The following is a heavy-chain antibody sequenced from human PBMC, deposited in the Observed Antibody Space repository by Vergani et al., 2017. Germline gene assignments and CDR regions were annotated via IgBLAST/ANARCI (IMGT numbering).Heavy chain of an antibody. V-gene: IGHV3-30*18. Sequence: VQLVESGGGLVQPGRSLRLSCAASGFTFSSYVMPWVRQAPGKGLEGVAVISYDGSNKSYADSVKGRFTISRDNSKNTLYLQMNSLRAEDTAVYYCAKDTYYYDSSGYYFDYWGQGTTVTVSS. CDR2: ISYDGSNK. CDR1: GFTFSSYV. D-gene: IGHD3-22*01. CDR3: AKDTYYYDSSGYYFDY. J-gene: IGHJ4*03.